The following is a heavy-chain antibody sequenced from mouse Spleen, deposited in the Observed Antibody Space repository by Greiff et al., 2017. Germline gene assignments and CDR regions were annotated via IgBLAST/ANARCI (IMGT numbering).Heavy chain of an antibody. V-gene: IGHV1-18*01. D-gene: IGHD2-2*01. CDR3: ARPEYGYDDFYAMDY. CDR1: GYSFTDYN. Sequence: VQLQQSGPELVKPGASVKISCKASGYSFTDYNMDWVKQSHGKSLEWIGDINPNNGGTIYNQKFKGKATLTVDKSSSTAYMELRSLTSEDTAVYYCARPEYGYDDFYAMDYWGQGTSVTVSS. J-gene: IGHJ4*01. CDR2: INPNNGGT.